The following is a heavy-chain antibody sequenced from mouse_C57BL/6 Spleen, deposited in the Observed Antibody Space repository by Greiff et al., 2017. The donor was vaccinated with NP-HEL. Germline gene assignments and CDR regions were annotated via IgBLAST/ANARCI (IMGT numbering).Heavy chain of an antibody. CDR2: IYPGSGST. J-gene: IGHJ3*01. D-gene: IGHD1-1*01. Sequence: VQLQQSGAELVKPGASVKMSCKASGYTFTSYWITWVKQRPGQGLEWIGDIYPGSGSTNYNEKFKSKATLTVDTSSSTAYMQLSSLTSEDSAVYYCARRPTVVAPDAFAYWGQGTLVTVSA. CDR3: ARRPTVVAPDAFAY. V-gene: IGHV1-55*01. CDR1: GYTFTSYW.